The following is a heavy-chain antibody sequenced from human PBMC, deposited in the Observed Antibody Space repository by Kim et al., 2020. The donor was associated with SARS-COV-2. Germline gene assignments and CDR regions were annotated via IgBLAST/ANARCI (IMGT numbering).Heavy chain of an antibody. J-gene: IGHJ5*02. CDR3: ARSRRSAAGMGCWFDP. CDR1: GGSFSGYY. V-gene: IGHV4-34*01. D-gene: IGHD6-13*01. Sequence: SETLSLTCAVYGGSFSGYYWSWIRQPPGKGLEWIGEINHSGSTNYNPSLKSRVTISVDTSKNQFSLKLSSVTAADTAVYYCARSRRSAAGMGCWFDPWGQGTLVTVSS. CDR2: INHSGST.